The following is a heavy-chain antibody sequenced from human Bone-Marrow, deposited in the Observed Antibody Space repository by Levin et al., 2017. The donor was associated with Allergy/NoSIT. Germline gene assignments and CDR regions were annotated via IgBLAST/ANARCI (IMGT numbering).Heavy chain of an antibody. V-gene: IGHV4-39*01. J-gene: IGHJ4*02. CDR2: IYSSVNT. D-gene: IGHD3-22*01. Sequence: GSLRLSCTVSGGSISSSSLYWGWVRQPPGKGLEWIGSIYSSVNTFYTPSLKSRVTISVDMSKNQFSLKLTSVTAADTAVYYCARPKASYDTNGYYYEDYFDDWGQGTLVTVSS. CDR1: GGSISSSSLY. CDR3: ARPKASYDTNGYYYEDYFDD.